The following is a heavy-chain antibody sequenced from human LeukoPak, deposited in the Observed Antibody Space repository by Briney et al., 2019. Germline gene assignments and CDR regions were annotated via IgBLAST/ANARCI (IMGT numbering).Heavy chain of an antibody. CDR1: GGSISSYY. CDR2: IYYSGST. V-gene: IGHV4-59*08. D-gene: IGHD2-8*01. CDR3: ARRKWDAFDI. Sequence: SETLSLTCTVSGGSISSYYWSWIRQPPRKGLEWIGYIYYSGSTNYNPSLKSRVTISVDTSKNQFSLKLSSVTAADTAVYYCARRKWDAFDIWGQGTMVTVSS. J-gene: IGHJ3*02.